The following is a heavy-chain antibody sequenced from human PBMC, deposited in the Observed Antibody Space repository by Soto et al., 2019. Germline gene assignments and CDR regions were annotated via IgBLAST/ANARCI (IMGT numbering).Heavy chain of an antibody. CDR2: ISYDGSNK. CDR3: ARNGITGTYPSWFDP. Sequence: GGSLRLSCAASGFTFSSYAMHWVRQAPGKGLEWVAVISYDGSNKYYADSVKGRFTISRDNSKNTLYLQMNSLRAEDTAVYYCARNGITGTYPSWFDPWGQGTLVTVSS. V-gene: IGHV3-30-3*01. CDR1: GFTFSSYA. J-gene: IGHJ5*02. D-gene: IGHD1-20*01.